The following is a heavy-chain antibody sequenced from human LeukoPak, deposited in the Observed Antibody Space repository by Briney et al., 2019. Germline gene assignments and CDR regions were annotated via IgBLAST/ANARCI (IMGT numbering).Heavy chain of an antibody. D-gene: IGHD3-9*01. Sequence: SETLSLTCTVSGGSISSYYWSWIRQPAGKGLEWIGRIYTSGSTNYNPSLKSRVNMSVDTSKNQFSLKLSSVTAADTAVYYCARVGRYFDWLSPGIYYYGMDVWGQGTTVTVSS. CDR2: IYTSGST. J-gene: IGHJ6*02. CDR3: ARVGRYFDWLSPGIYYYGMDV. CDR1: GGSISSYY. V-gene: IGHV4-4*07.